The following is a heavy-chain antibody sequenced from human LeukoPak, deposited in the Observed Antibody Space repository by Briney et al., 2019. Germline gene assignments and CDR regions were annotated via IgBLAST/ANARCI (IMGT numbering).Heavy chain of an antibody. J-gene: IGHJ4*02. V-gene: IGHV1-3*01. Sequence: ASVTVSCKAFGYTFTSYAMHWVRQAPGQRLEWMGWINAGNGNTKYSQKFQGRVTITRDTSASTAYMELSSLRSEDTAVYYCARGPLGCGGDCYFDYWGQGTLVTVSS. CDR2: INAGNGNT. D-gene: IGHD2-21*02. CDR1: GYTFTSYA. CDR3: ARGPLGCGGDCYFDY.